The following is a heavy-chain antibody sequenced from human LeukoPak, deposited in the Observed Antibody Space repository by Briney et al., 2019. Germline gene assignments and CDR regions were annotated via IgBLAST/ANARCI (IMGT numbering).Heavy chain of an antibody. D-gene: IGHD3-10*01. V-gene: IGHV3-7*01. CDR1: GFTFSLYW. CDR3: AKARPGDTFDF. Sequence: GGSLRLSCAASGFTFSLYWMNWVRQAPGKRLEWVASIMKDGSEKYYVDSVKGRFTISRDNAKDSLYLQMNSLRAEDTAVYYCAKARPGDTFDFWGQGTLVTVSS. J-gene: IGHJ4*02. CDR2: IMKDGSEK.